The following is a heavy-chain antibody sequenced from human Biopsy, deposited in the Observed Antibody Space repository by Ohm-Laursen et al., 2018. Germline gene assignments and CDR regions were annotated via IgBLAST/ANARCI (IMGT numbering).Heavy chain of an antibody. D-gene: IGHD1-26*01. CDR2: MSPNTGNT. J-gene: IGHJ4*02. CDR3: ARWETTLGRSLDS. Sequence: GASVKVSCKAFGYTFTSHDINWVRQATGQGLEWMGWMSPNTGNTVYAQRFQDRVTMTSDTSTGTAYMELTSLTSDDTAVYFCARWETTLGRSLDSWGQGTLVAVSS. CDR1: GYTFTSHD. V-gene: IGHV1-8*01.